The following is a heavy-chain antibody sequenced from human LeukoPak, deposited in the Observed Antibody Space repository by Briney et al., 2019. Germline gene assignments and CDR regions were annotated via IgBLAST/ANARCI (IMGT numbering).Heavy chain of an antibody. D-gene: IGHD3-9*01. CDR2: IYYSGST. V-gene: IGHV4-39*01. CDR3: ARQSAYYDILTGYYSPLIDY. J-gene: IGHJ4*02. Sequence: SETLSLTCTVSGGSISSSSYYWGWIRQPPGKGLEWIGSIYYSGSTYYNPSLKSRVTISVDTSKNQFSLKLSSVTAADTAVYYCARQSAYYDILTGYYSPLIDYWGQGTLVTVSS. CDR1: GGSISSSSYY.